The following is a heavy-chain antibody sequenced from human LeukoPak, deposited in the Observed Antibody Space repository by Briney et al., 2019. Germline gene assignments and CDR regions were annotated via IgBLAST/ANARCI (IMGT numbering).Heavy chain of an antibody. CDR2: ISSSSSYI. CDR1: GFTFSSYS. J-gene: IGHJ5*02. CDR3: AKARDIVVVVAATPPWFDP. D-gene: IGHD2-15*01. Sequence: GGSLRLSCAASGFTFSSYSMNWVRQAPGKGLEWVSSISSSSSYIYYADSVKGRFTISRDNAKNSLYLQMNSLRAEDTAVYYCAKARDIVVVVAATPPWFDPWGQGTLVTVSS. V-gene: IGHV3-21*01.